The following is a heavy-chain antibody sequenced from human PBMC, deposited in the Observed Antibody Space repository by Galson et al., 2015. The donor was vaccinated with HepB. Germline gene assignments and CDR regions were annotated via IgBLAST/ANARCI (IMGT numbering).Heavy chain of an antibody. V-gene: IGHV3-66*01. CDR3: ARGGWPFFFYDMDV. CDR2: IYSGGST. J-gene: IGHJ6*01. D-gene: IGHD2-15*01. Sequence: SLRLSCAASGFIIDNNIMTWVRQAPGKGLEWVSHIYSGGSTVNADAVKDRFTISRDNSKNTVYLQMTSLTAEDTAVSYCARGGWPFFFYDMDVWGQGTTVTVSS. CDR1: GFIIDNNI.